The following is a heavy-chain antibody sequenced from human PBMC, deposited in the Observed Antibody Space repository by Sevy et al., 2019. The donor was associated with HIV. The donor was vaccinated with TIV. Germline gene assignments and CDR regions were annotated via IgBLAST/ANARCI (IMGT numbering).Heavy chain of an antibody. CDR2: IYYSGST. CDR3: ARQRGGWYEYDASDV. V-gene: IGHV4-39*01. J-gene: IGHJ3*01. D-gene: IGHD6-19*01. CDR1: DVSISSGTNY. Sequence: SETLSLTCTVSDVSISSGTNYWGWIRQPPGKGLEWIGSIYYSGSTYYNPSLKSRVTISADTSMNQFSLKLSSVTVADTAVYYCARQRGGWYEYDASDVWGQGTMVTVS.